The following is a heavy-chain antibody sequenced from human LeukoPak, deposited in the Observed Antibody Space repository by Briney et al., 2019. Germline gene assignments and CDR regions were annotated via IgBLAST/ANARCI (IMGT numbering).Heavy chain of an antibody. D-gene: IGHD3-22*01. V-gene: IGHV4-59*01. Sequence: SETLSLTCTVSGGSISSYYWSWIRQPPGKGLEWIGYIYYSGSTNYNPSLKSRVTISVDTSKNQFSLKLSSVTAADTAVYYCARVLYYYDSSGYYPTPGAFDIWGQGTMVTVSS. J-gene: IGHJ3*02. CDR2: IYYSGST. CDR1: GGSISSYY. CDR3: ARVLYYYDSSGYYPTPGAFDI.